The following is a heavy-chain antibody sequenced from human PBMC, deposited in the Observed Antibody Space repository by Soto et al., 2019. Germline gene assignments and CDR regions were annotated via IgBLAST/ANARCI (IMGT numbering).Heavy chain of an antibody. CDR3: ARRPPALGLQH. J-gene: IGHJ1*01. CDR1: GGSISSSSNY. CDR2: IFYSGTA. Sequence: QLQLQESGPGLVKSSETLSLTCTVSGGSISSSSNYWGWIRQPPGKGLEWIGAIFYSGTAYYNPSLKSRVTISVDTSKNQFSLKLSSVTAADTAVYYCARRPPALGLQHWGQGTLVTVSS. D-gene: IGHD3-16*01. V-gene: IGHV4-39*01.